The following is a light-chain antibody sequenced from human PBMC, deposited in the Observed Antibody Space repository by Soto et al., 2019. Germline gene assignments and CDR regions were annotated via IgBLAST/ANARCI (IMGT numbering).Light chain of an antibody. Sequence: QSVLTQPRSVSGSPGQSVTISCTGTSSDVGGYNYVSWYQQHPGKAPKLMIYDVSKRPSGVPDRFSGSKSGNTASLTISGLQGGDEANYYCCSEAGSFLSGGGTK. CDR2: DVS. J-gene: IGLJ2*01. CDR1: SSDVGGYNY. CDR3: CSEAGSFL. V-gene: IGLV2-11*01.